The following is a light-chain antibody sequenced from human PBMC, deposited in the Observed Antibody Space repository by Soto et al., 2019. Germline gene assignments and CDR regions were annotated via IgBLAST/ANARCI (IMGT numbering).Light chain of an antibody. V-gene: IGKV1-33*01. CDR3: QQYESLPLT. Sequence: DIQMTQSPSSVSASVGDRVTIICRASQSISSYLNWYQQKTGKAHKLLIYDASDLETGVPSRFSGSGSGTGFTFTISSLQPEDFATYYCQQYESLPLTFGQGTRLEI. J-gene: IGKJ5*01. CDR1: QSISSY. CDR2: DAS.